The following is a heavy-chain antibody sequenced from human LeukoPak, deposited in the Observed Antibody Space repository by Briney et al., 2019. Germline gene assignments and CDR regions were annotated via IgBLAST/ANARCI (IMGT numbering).Heavy chain of an antibody. D-gene: IGHD2-2*01. CDR1: GGTFSSYT. CDR3: ATHGLGYCSSTSCYHY. Sequence: GASVKVSCKASGGTFSSYTISWVRQAPGQGLEWMGRIIPILGIANYAQKFQGRVTITADKSTSTAYMELSSLRSEDTAAYYCATHGLGYCSSTSCYHYWGQGTLVTVSS. CDR2: IIPILGIA. J-gene: IGHJ4*02. V-gene: IGHV1-69*02.